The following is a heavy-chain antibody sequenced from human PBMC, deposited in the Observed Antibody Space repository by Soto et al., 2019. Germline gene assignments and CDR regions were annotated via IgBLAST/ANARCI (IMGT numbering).Heavy chain of an antibody. V-gene: IGHV3-15*07. J-gene: IGHJ3*02. CDR2: IKSKTDGGTT. CDR3: TTEGQQLARDAFDI. Sequence: GGSLRLSCAASGFTFSNAWMNWVRQAPGKGLEWVGRIKSKTDGGTTDYAAPVKGRFTISRDDSKNTLYLQMNSLKTEDTAVYYCTTEGQQLARDAFDIWGQGTMVTVSS. CDR1: GFTFSNAW. D-gene: IGHD6-13*01.